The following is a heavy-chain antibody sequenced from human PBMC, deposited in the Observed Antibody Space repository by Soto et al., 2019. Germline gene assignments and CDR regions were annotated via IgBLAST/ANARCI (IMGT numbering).Heavy chain of an antibody. V-gene: IGHV1-69*13. CDR1: GGTFSSYA. CDR3: ARGGSSGYYPKAISSDY. D-gene: IGHD3-22*01. J-gene: IGHJ4*02. Sequence: SVKVSCKASGGTFSSYAISWVRQAPGQGLEWMGGIIPIFGTANYAQKFQGRVTITADESTSTAYMELSSLRSEDTAVYYCARGGSSGYYPKAISSDYWGQGTLVTVSS. CDR2: IIPIFGTA.